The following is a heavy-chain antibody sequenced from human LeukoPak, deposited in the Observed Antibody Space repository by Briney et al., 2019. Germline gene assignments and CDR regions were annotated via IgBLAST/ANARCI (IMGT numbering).Heavy chain of an antibody. V-gene: IGHV3-23*01. CDR3: AKGTGIVMYYYYGMDL. D-gene: IGHD3-16*02. CDR1: GFTFSNYA. CDR2: ISGSGGSS. Sequence: GGSLRLSCAASGFTFSNYAMSWVRQAPGKVLEWVSGISGSGGSSYYADSVKGRFSISRDNPKNTLHLQMNSLRAEDSAVYYCAKGTGIVMYYYYGMDLWGQGTTVIISS. J-gene: IGHJ6*02.